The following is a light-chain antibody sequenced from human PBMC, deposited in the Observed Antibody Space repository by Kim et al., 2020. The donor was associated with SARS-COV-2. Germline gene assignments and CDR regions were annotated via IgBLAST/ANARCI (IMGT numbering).Light chain of an antibody. CDR1: QSVLYSSNNKNY. Sequence: DIVMTQSPDSLAVSLGERATINCKSSQSVLYSSNNKNYLAWYQQKPGQPPKLLIYWASTRESGVTDRLSGSGSGTDFTLTISSLQAEDVAVDYCQEYYSTPLTFGGETKVDIK. V-gene: IGKV4-1*01. CDR2: WAS. CDR3: QEYYSTPLT. J-gene: IGKJ4*01.